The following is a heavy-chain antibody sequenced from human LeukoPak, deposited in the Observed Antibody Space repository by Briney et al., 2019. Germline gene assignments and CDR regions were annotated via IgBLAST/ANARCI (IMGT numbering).Heavy chain of an antibody. CDR1: GGSISSYY. CDR2: IYYSGST. D-gene: IGHD3-3*01. V-gene: IGHV4-59*01. J-gene: IGHJ3*02. Sequence: SETLSLTCTVSGGSISSYYWSWIRQPPGKGLEWIGYIYYSGSTNYNPSLKSRVTISVDTSKNQFSLKLSSVTAADTAVYYCARYGGTRTYYDFWSGSYDAFDIWGQGTMVTVSS. CDR3: ARYGGTRTYYDFWSGSYDAFDI.